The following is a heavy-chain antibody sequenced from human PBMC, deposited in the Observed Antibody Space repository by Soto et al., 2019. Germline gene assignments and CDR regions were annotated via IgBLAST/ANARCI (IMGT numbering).Heavy chain of an antibody. J-gene: IGHJ5*02. CDR3: AAGLLFGEQYNWFDP. V-gene: IGHV1-58*01. CDR1: GFTFTSSA. CDR2: IVVGSGNT. Sequence: SVKVSWKPSGFTFTSSAVQWVRQARGQRLEWIGWIVVGSGNTNYAQKFQERVTITRDMSTSTAYMELSSLRSEDTAVYYCAAGLLFGEQYNWFDPCGQGTLVTVSS. D-gene: IGHD3-10*01.